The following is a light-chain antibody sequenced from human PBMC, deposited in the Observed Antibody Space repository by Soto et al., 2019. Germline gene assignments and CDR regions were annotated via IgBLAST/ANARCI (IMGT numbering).Light chain of an antibody. CDR1: QSVSGSY. CDR2: DAS. V-gene: IGKV3-20*01. J-gene: IGKJ2*01. Sequence: EIVLTQSPGTLSLSPGERATLSCRASQSVSGSYLAWYQQKPGQAPRLLIYDASGRATGIPDRFSGSGSGTGFALTISRLEPEDFAVYYCQHYGSSHPYTFGQGTKLEIK. CDR3: QHYGSSHPYT.